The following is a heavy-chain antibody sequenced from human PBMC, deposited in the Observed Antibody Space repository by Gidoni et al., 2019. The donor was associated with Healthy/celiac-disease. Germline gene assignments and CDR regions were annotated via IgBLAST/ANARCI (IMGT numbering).Heavy chain of an antibody. Sequence: LEKPSETLSLTCAVSGGSISGYYWTWIRQPPGKGLEWIGYTFYSGRTNYNPSLKSRVAISVDTSKNQFSLKLSSVTAADTGVYYCAKIIAAAGSNWFDPWGQGTLVTVSS. J-gene: IGHJ5*02. CDR1: GGSISGYY. D-gene: IGHD6-13*01. CDR3: AKIIAAAGSNWFDP. CDR2: TFYSGRT. V-gene: IGHV4-59*01.